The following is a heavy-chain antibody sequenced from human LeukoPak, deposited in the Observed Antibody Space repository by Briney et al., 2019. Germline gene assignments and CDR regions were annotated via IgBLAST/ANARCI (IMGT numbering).Heavy chain of an antibody. D-gene: IGHD2-8*01. Sequence: GASVKVSCKASGGTFSSYAISWVRQAPGQGLEWMGGIIPIFGTANYAQKFQGRVTITTDESTSTAYMELSSLRSEDTAVYYCARGPPPYCTNGVCYGGNGFDPWGQGTLVTVSS. J-gene: IGHJ5*02. CDR1: GGTFSSYA. CDR3: ARGPPPYCTNGVCYGGNGFDP. CDR2: IIPIFGTA. V-gene: IGHV1-69*05.